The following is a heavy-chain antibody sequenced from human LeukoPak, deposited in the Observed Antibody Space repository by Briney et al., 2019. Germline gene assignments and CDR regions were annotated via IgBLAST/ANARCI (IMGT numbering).Heavy chain of an antibody. V-gene: IGHV3-23*01. Sequence: AWSLRLSCAASGFTFISYPMNWLRQPPCKGLEWVSVSSGSGGDTKYADSAKGGTTITRDNSNNTLYLQMKSLLDDDTAIYYYATEYDMSTDYQYDNWGQGTLVTVSS. CDR3: ATEYDMSTDYQYDN. J-gene: IGHJ4*02. CDR2: SSGSGGDT. D-gene: IGHD3-9*01. CDR1: GFTFISYP.